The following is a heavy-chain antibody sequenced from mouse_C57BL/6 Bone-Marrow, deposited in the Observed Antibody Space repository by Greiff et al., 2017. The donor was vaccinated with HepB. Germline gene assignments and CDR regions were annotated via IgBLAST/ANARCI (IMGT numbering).Heavy chain of an antibody. CDR1: GFTFSSYA. D-gene: IGHD2-3*01. Sequence: EVQLQESGEGLVKPGGSLKLSCAASGFTFSSYAMSWVRQTPEKRLEWVAYISSGGDYIYYADTVKGRFTISRDNARNTLYLQMSSLKSEDTAMYYCTREGYYTGGDDWGQGTSVTVSS. CDR2: ISSGGDYI. CDR3: TREGYYTGGDD. V-gene: IGHV5-9-1*02. J-gene: IGHJ4*01.